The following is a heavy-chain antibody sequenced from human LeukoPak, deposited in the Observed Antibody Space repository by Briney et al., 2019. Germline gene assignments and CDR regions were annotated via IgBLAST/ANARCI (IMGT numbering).Heavy chain of an antibody. CDR1: GFTFDDYA. V-gene: IGHV3-43*02. Sequence: PGGSLRLSCAASGFTFDDYAMHWVRQAPGKGLEWSSLISGDGDSTYYADSVKGRFTISRDNSKNSLYLQMNSLRTEDTALYYCAKDMQGYGTEEGHWGQGTLVTVSS. CDR2: ISGDGDST. CDR3: AKDMQGYGTEEGH. D-gene: IGHD5-18*01. J-gene: IGHJ4*02.